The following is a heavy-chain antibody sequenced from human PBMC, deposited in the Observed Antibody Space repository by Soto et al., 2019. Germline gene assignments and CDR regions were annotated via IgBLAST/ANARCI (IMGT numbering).Heavy chain of an antibody. CDR3: AKDGGAGSCSGGSCYTSNWFDS. J-gene: IGHJ5*01. CDR2: IYSGGST. V-gene: IGHV3-66*01. Sequence: GGSLRLSCAASGFAVSSNFMSWVRQAPGKGLEWVSVIYSGGSTYYADSVKGRFTISRDNAKNSLYLQMNSLRAEDTAVYYCAKDGGAGSCSGGSCYTSNWFDSWGKGTLVTVSS. D-gene: IGHD2-15*01. CDR1: GFAVSSNF.